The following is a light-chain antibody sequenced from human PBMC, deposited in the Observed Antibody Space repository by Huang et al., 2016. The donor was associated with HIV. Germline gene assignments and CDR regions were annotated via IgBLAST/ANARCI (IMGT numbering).Light chain of an antibody. V-gene: IGKV3-15*01. J-gene: IGKJ2*01. Sequence: EIEMTQSPGTLSVSPGETATLSCRASQSISSSLAWYQQRPGQAPMLLFYGASTRATGIPARFSGSGSGTEFTLTISSLQSEDFAVYYCQQYNNWPPNTFGQGTKLEIK. CDR2: GAS. CDR1: QSISSS. CDR3: QQYNNWPPNT.